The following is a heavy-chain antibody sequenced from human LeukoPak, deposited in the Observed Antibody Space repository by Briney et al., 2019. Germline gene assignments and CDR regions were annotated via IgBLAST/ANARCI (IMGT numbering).Heavy chain of an antibody. D-gene: IGHD3-9*01. J-gene: IGHJ4*02. V-gene: IGHV3-48*03. Sequence: GGSLRLSCAAPGFTFGSYEMNWVRQAPGKGLEWVSYISKSGSTIYYADSVKGRFTISRDNSKNTLYLQMNSLRAEDTAVYYCARDPGYDILTGYSLDYWGQGTLVTVSS. CDR3: ARDPGYDILTGYSLDY. CDR2: ISKSGSTI. CDR1: GFTFGSYE.